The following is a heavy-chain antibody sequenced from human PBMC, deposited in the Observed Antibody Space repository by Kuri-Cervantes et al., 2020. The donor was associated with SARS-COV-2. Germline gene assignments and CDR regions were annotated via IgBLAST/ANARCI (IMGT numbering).Heavy chain of an antibody. V-gene: IGHV3-30*02. Sequence: RTLSLTCAASGFTFSSYGMHWVRQAPGKGPEWVAFIRYDGSNKYYADSVKGRFTISRDNSKNTLYLQMNSLRAEDTAVYYCAREDHDFWSGYVDYWGQGTLVTVSS. D-gene: IGHD3-3*01. CDR2: IRYDGSNK. J-gene: IGHJ4*02. CDR1: GFTFSSYG. CDR3: AREDHDFWSGYVDY.